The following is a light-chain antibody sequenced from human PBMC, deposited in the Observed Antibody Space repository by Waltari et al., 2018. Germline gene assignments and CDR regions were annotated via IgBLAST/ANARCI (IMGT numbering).Light chain of an antibody. Sequence: EIVLTQSPATLSLSPGERAVLSCRASQSIGSYLVWYQQKPGQPPRLLIYGASTRATGIPARFSGSGSGTEFTLTISSLQSEDFAVYYCQQYNNWSRTFGQGTKVEIK. V-gene: IGKV3-15*01. CDR1: QSIGSY. J-gene: IGKJ1*01. CDR2: GAS. CDR3: QQYNNWSRT.